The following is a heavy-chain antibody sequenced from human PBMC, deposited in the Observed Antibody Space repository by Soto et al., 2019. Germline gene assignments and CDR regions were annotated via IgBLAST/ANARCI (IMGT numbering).Heavy chain of an antibody. CDR2: ISAYNGNT. Sequence: GASVKPSCKACGDSFTSYGISWVRQAPKQGLEWMGWISAYNGNTNYAQKLQGRVTMTTDTSTSTAYMELRSLRSDDTAVYYCARAYYDFWSGPPLYYYYYMDVWGKGTTVTVSS. D-gene: IGHD3-3*01. V-gene: IGHV1-18*01. CDR3: ARAYYDFWSGPPLYYYYYMDV. CDR1: GDSFTSYG. J-gene: IGHJ6*03.